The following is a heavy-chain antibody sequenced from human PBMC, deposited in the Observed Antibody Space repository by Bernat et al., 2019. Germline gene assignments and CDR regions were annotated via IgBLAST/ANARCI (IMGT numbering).Heavy chain of an antibody. CDR2: IYYSGST. J-gene: IGHJ6*03. CDR1: GGSISSYY. V-gene: IGHV4-59*08. CDR3: AGLRVYTGYCSSTSCPGYYYYYYMDV. D-gene: IGHD2-2*01. Sequence: QVQLQESGPGLVKPSETLSLTCTVSGGSISSYYWSWIRQPPGKGLEWIGYIYYSGSTNYNPSLKSRVTISVDTSKNQFSLKLSSVTAADTAVYYCAGLRVYTGYCSSTSCPGYYYYYYMDVWGKGTTVTVSS.